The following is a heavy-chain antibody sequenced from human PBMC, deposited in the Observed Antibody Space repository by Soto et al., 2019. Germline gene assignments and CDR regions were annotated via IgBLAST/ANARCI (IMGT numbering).Heavy chain of an antibody. CDR3: TRDLNHDCGP. V-gene: IGHV3-7*04. CDR1: GFTFSDYW. D-gene: IGHD2-21*01. J-gene: IGHJ5*02. CDR2: MNPDGSEQ. Sequence: EVHLVESGGGLVQPGGSLRLSCAASGFTFSDYWMTWVRQTPGKGLEGVANMNPDGSEQYYLDSVKGRFTISRDNAKNSLYLQMNSLRGEDTGVYYCTRDLNHDCGPWGQGTQVIVSS.